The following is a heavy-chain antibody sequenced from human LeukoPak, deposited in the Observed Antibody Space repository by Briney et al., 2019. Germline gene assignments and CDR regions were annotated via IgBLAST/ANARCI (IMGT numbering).Heavy chain of an antibody. J-gene: IGHJ4*02. D-gene: IGHD1-26*01. V-gene: IGHV1-18*01. CDR1: GYTFTSYG. CDR2: ISAYNGNT. CDR3: ARDIVGQDYYFDH. Sequence: ASVKVSCKASGYTFTSYGIRWVRQAPGQGREWMGWISAYNGNTNYAQKLQGRVTVTTDTSTSTAYMELRSLRSDDTAVYYCARDIVGQDYYFDHWGQGTLVTVSS.